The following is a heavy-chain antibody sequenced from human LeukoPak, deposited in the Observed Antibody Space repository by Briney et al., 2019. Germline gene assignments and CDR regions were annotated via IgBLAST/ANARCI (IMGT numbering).Heavy chain of an antibody. D-gene: IGHD3-22*01. CDR3: ASRTYTYDSSGYYRRNYYFDY. V-gene: IGHV1-69*13. CDR2: IIPIFGTT. J-gene: IGHJ4*02. CDR1: GGTFSSYA. Sequence: ASVKVSCKASGGTFSSYAISWVRQAPGQGLEWMGGIIPIFGTTNYAQKLQGRVTITADESTSTAYMELSSLRSEDTAVYYCASRTYTYDSSGYYRRNYYFDYWGQGTLVTVSS.